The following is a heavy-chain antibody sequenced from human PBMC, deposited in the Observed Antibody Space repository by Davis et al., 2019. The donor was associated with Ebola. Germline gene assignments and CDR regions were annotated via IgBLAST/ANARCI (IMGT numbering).Heavy chain of an antibody. V-gene: IGHV5-51*01. D-gene: IGHD3-10*01. Sequence: GESLKISCQGSGYSFTSYWIGWVRQVPGKGPEWMGAINPGDSDTGYSPAFRGQVTMSVDKSTNTAYLQWSSLKASDTAMYFCARQGGGNNYGSGDYWGQGTLVTVSS. J-gene: IGHJ4*02. CDR1: GYSFTSYW. CDR2: INPGDSDT. CDR3: ARQGGGNNYGSGDY.